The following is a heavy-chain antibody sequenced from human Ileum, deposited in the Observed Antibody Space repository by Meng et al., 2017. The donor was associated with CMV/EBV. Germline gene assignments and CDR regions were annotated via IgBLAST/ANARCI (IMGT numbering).Heavy chain of an antibody. CDR1: GFIFTNYW. CDR3: ARGNYGFDY. J-gene: IGHJ4*02. V-gene: IGHV3-48*04. D-gene: IGHD4-17*01. Sequence: EVQLVESGGGLIQPGGSLRLSCVTSGFIFTNYWMHWVRQAPGKGLEWVSYITGSGDIIYYADSVKGRFTISRDNAKSSLYLEINSLRAEDTAVYYCARGNYGFDYWGQGTLVTVSS. CDR2: ITGSGDII.